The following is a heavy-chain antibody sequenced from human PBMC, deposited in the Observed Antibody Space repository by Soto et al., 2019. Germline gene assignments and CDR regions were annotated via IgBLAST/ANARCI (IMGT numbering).Heavy chain of an antibody. Sequence: EASVKVSCKTSGYMFTTYGISWVRQAPGQGLEWIAWISAYNGNKKYAQKFQGGVTMTTDTSTTTVSMELRNLTSDDTGTYFCARTGGGMAARPLEYWGQGTLVTVSS. D-gene: IGHD6-6*01. J-gene: IGHJ4*02. V-gene: IGHV1-18*04. CDR1: GYMFTTYG. CDR2: ISAYNGNK. CDR3: ARTGGGMAARPLEY.